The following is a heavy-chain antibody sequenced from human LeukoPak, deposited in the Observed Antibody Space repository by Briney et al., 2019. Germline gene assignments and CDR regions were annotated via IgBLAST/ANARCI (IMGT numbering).Heavy chain of an antibody. V-gene: IGHV4-31*03. CDR1: GGSISSGGYY. J-gene: IGHJ4*02. CDR2: IYYSGST. D-gene: IGHD6-13*01. CDR3: ARGGRGSSSWYVFPFDY. Sequence: PSETLSLTCTVSGGSISSGGYYWSWIRQHPGKGLEWTGYIYYSGSTYYNPSLKSRVTISVDTSKNQFSLKLSSVTAADTAVYYCARGGRGSSSWYVFPFDYWGQGTLVTVSS.